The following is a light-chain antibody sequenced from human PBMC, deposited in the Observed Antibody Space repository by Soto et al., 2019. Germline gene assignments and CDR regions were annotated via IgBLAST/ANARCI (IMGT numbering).Light chain of an antibody. J-gene: IGKJ1*01. CDR2: GAS. CDR3: QQYGSLSWT. Sequence: ETVMTQSPATLSVSPGEGATLSCRASQSLNTNLAWYQQKLGQAPRVLIYGASTRATGIPDRFSGSGSGTDFTLTISRLEPEDFAVYYCQQYGSLSWTFGQGTKVDIK. V-gene: IGKV3-20*01. CDR1: QSLNTN.